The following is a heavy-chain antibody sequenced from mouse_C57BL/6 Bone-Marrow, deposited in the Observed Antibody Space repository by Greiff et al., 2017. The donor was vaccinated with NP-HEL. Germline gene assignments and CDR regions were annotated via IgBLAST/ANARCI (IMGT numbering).Heavy chain of an antibody. CDR3: ARHGYFLYFDV. D-gene: IGHD2-3*01. V-gene: IGHV5-12*01. CDR1: GFTFSDYY. CDR2: ISNGGGST. J-gene: IGHJ1*03. Sequence: EVMLVEPGGGLVQPGGSLKLSCAASGFTFSDYYMYWVRQTPEKRLEWVAYISNGGGSTYYPATVKGRFTISRDNAKNTLYLQMSRLKSEDTAMYYCARHGYFLYFDVWGTGTTVTVSS.